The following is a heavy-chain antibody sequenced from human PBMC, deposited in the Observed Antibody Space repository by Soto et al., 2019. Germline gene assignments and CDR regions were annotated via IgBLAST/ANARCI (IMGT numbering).Heavy chain of an antibody. CDR1: GFTVSTNY. Sequence: EVQLVESGGGLVQPGGSLRLSCAASGFTVSTNYMNWVRQATGEGLEWVSIIYNDGSTDYAYSVKGRFSISRDNSNNMLYLQMDNLRAEDTAVYYCARIGGGVASWGQGTMVTVSS. CDR2: IYNDGST. J-gene: IGHJ3*01. V-gene: IGHV3-66*01. CDR3: ARIGGGVAS. D-gene: IGHD3-3*01.